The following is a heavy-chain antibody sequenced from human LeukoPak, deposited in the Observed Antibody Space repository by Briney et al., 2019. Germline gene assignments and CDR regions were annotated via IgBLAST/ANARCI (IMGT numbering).Heavy chain of an antibody. V-gene: IGHV4-34*01. CDR2: INHSGST. CDR3: ARSPIAVANFDH. CDR1: GGSFSGYY. Sequence: PSETLSLTCAVYGGSFSGYYWSWIRQPPGKGLEWIGEINHSGSTNYNPSLKSRVTISVDTSKNQFSLKLSSVTAADTAVYYCARSPIAVANFDHWGQGTLVTVSS. J-gene: IGHJ4*02. D-gene: IGHD6-19*01.